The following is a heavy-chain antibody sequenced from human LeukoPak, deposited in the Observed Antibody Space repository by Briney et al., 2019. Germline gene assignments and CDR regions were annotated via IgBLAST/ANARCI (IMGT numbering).Heavy chain of an antibody. CDR3: ARDPVGWYDDNWFDP. CDR1: GYTFTGYY. CDR2: INPNSGGT. D-gene: IGHD6-19*01. V-gene: IGHV1-2*02. J-gene: IGHJ5*02. Sequence: ASVKVSCRASGYTFTGYYMHWVRQAPGQGLEWMGWINPNSGGTNYTQKFQGRVTMTRDTSISTAYMELSRLRSDDTAVYYCARDPVGWYDDNWFDPWGQGTLVTVSS.